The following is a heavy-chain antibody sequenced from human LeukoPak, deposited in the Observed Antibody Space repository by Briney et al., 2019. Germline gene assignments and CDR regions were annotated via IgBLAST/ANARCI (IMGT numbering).Heavy chain of an antibody. CDR2: INWNSDRI. Sequence: GGSLRLSCAASGFIFGDYGMYWVRQAPGKGLEWVSGINWNSDRIGYADSVKGRFTISRDNAKNSLYMQMNSVRAEDTALYYCARASYYYDTSGLGAFDVWGQGTTVIVSS. D-gene: IGHD3-22*01. J-gene: IGHJ3*01. CDR1: GFIFGDYG. CDR3: ARASYYYDTSGLGAFDV. V-gene: IGHV3-9*01.